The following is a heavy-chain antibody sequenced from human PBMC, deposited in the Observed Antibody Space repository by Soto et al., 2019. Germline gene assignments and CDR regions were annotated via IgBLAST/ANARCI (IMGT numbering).Heavy chain of an antibody. CDR2: IKSKTDGGTT. CDR3: TTGTWIQPEPYY. CDR1: SVSNAW. Sequence: SVSNAWMNWVRQAPGKGLEWVGRIKSKTDGGTTDYAAPVKGRFTISRDDSKNTLYLQMNSLKTEDTAVYYCTTGTWIQPEPYYWGQGTLVTVSS. V-gene: IGHV3-15*07. D-gene: IGHD5-18*01. J-gene: IGHJ4*02.